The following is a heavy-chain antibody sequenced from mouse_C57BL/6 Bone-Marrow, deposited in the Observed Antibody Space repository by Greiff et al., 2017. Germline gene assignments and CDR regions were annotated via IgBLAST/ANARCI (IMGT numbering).Heavy chain of an antibody. J-gene: IGHJ1*03. V-gene: IGHV1-9*01. CDR3: ARYGITTVVAHWCFDV. CDR1: GYTFTGYW. Sequence: QVQLQQPGAELMKPGASVKLSCKATGYTFTGYWIEWVKQRPGHGLEWIGEILPGSSSTNYNEKFKGKATFTADNSSNTAYLQLSSLTTEDSAIYYCARYGITTVVAHWCFDVWGTGTTVTVSS. D-gene: IGHD1-1*01. CDR2: ILPGSSST.